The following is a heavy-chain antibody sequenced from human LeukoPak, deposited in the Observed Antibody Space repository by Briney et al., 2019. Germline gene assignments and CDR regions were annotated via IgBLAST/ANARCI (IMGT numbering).Heavy chain of an antibody. CDR3: ARGSYCSGGSCMFDY. Sequence: PSETLSLTCTVSGGSVSSYYWSWIRQPPGKGLEWIGHVYHTGNTNYNPSLKSRVTISADTSKNKLSLKLSSVTAADTAVYYCARGSYCSGGSCMFDYWGQGTLVTVSS. V-gene: IGHV4-59*02. CDR2: VYHTGNT. J-gene: IGHJ4*02. D-gene: IGHD2-15*01. CDR1: GGSVSSYY.